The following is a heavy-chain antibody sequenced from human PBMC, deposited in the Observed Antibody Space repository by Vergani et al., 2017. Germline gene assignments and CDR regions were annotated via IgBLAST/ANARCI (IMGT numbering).Heavy chain of an antibody. CDR2: ISGSGGST. Sequence: EVQLLESGGGLVQPGGSLRLPCAASGFTFSSYAMSWVRQAPGKGLEWVSAISGSGGSTYYADSVKGRFTIARDNSKNTLYLQMNSLRAEDTAVYYCAKESGPGIAVAGTLYWGQGTLVTVSS. V-gene: IGHV3-23*01. D-gene: IGHD6-19*01. J-gene: IGHJ4*02. CDR3: AKESGPGIAVAGTLY. CDR1: GFTFSSYA.